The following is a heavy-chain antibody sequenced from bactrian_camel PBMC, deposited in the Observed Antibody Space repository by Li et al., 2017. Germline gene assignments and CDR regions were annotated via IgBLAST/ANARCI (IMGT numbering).Heavy chain of an antibody. CDR1: GYSFNRYC. V-gene: IGHV3S1*01. CDR3: ATDLGGSWYWYKY. D-gene: IGHD6*01. J-gene: IGHJ4*01. CDR2: LDSDGRA. Sequence: QVQLVESGGGLVQPGGSLRLSCAGSGYSFNRYCMAWFRQDPGKQREGGEGVASLDSDGRAKYSDSVKGRFTVSVDSSKNTLYLQMNSLKSEDTALYYCATDLGGSWYWYKYWGQGTQVTVS.